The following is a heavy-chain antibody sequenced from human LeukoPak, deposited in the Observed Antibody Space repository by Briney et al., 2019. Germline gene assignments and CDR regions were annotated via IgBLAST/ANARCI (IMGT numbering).Heavy chain of an antibody. V-gene: IGHV4-59*08. D-gene: IGHD5-18*01. Sequence: SETLSLTCTVSGGSISSYYWSWIRQPPEKGLEWIGYIYYSGSTNYNPSLKSQVTISIDTSKNQFSLKLSSVTAADTAVYYCARRSYSHGYSDYFDYWGQGTLVTVSS. CDR3: ARRSYSHGYSDYFDY. CDR2: IYYSGST. CDR1: GGSISSYY. J-gene: IGHJ4*02.